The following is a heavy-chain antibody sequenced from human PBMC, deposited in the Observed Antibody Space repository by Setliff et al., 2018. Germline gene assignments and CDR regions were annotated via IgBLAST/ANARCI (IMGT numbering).Heavy chain of an antibody. CDR1: GFTFSSYS. J-gene: IGHJ3*02. V-gene: IGHV3-48*01. CDR2: ISYSRGSI. CDR3: ARDRISRYYDSGAHAFDI. D-gene: IGHD3-22*01. Sequence: QPGGSLRLSCEASGFTFSSYSMNWVRQAPGKGLEWVAHISYSRGSISYADSVKGRFTISRDNAKNSLYLQMNSLRAEDTAVYYCARDRISRYYDSGAHAFDIWGQGTMVTVSS.